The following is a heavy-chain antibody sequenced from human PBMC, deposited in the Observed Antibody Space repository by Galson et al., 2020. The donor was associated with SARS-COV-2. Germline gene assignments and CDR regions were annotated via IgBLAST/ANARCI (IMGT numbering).Heavy chain of an antibody. CDR1: GDSVSSNSAA. Sequence: SQTLLLTCAISGDSVSSNSAAWYWIRQSPSRGLEWLARTHYRSKWYIDYAVSVRSRITISPDTSKNHFSLQLNSVTPEDTAVYFCARTSPGPIQAQGWFDPWGQGTLVTVSS. D-gene: IGHD2-8*02. CDR3: ARTSPGPIQAQGWFDP. V-gene: IGHV6-1*01. J-gene: IGHJ5*02. CDR2: THYRSKWYI.